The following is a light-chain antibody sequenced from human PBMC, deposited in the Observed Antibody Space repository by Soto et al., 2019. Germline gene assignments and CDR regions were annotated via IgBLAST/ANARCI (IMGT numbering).Light chain of an antibody. V-gene: IGLV2-11*01. CDR3: CSQVGTLTVI. CDR1: SSDVGYYNY. CDR2: DVN. Sequence: QSALTQPRSVSGSPGQSVTISCTGTSSDVGYYNYVSWYQQHPGKAPNLMIFDVNRRPSGVPDRFSGSKSGNTASLTISGLQLADEADYYCCSQVGTLTVIFGGGTKLTVL. J-gene: IGLJ2*01.